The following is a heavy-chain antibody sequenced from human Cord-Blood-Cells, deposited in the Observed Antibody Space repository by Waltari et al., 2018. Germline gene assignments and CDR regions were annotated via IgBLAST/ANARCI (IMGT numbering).Heavy chain of an antibody. CDR3: ARDPDVSYDILTGQYYYGMDV. CDR2: ISSSSSYI. D-gene: IGHD3-9*01. J-gene: IGHJ6*02. V-gene: IGHV3-21*01. Sequence: LEWVSSISSSSSYIYYADSVKGRFTISRDNAKNSLYLQMNSLRAEDTAVYYCARDPDVSYDILTGQYYYGMDVWGQGTTVTVSS.